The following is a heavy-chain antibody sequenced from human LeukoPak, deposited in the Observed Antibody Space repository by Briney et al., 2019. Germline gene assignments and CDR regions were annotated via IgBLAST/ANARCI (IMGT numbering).Heavy chain of an antibody. V-gene: IGHV3-20*04. CDR3: AKVYSSGWYYFDY. Sequence: GGSLRLSCAASGFTFDDYGMSWVRQAAGKGLEWVSGINWNGGSTGYADSVKGRFTISRDNAKSSLYLQMNSLRVEDTALYYCAKVYSSGWYYFDYWGQGTLVTVSS. CDR1: GFTFDDYG. J-gene: IGHJ4*02. CDR2: INWNGGST. D-gene: IGHD6-19*01.